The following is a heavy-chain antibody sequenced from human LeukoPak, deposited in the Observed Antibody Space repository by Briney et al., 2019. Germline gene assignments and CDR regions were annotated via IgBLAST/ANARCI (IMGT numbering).Heavy chain of an antibody. CDR1: GFTFSSYA. V-gene: IGHV3-23*01. CDR2: ISGSGGST. CDR3: ASPSTDIAAAGTN. D-gene: IGHD6-13*01. J-gene: IGHJ4*02. Sequence: PGGSLRLSCAASGFTFSSYAMSWVRQAPGKGLEWVSAISGSGGSTYYADSVKGRFTISRDNAKNSLYLQMNSLRAEDTAVYYCASPSTDIAAAGTNWGQGTLVTVSS.